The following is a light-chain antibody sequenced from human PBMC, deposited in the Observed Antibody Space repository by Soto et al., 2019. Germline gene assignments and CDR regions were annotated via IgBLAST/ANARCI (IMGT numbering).Light chain of an antibody. V-gene: IGKV1-5*01. Sequence: IHMTHSPSTLSASVVYRVTIPCRTSQRIRTSLAWDQQKPGKAPNLLIYDASSLESGVPSRFSGSGSGTEFTLTFSGLQPDDFATYYCQQFNSYPITFGQGTRLEIK. CDR1: QRIRTS. CDR2: DAS. CDR3: QQFNSYPIT. J-gene: IGKJ5*01.